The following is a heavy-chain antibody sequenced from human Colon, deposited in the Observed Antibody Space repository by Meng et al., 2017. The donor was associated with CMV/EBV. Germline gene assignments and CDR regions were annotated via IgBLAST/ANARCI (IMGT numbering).Heavy chain of an antibody. CDR2: IHYRGST. J-gene: IGHJ4*02. CDR3: ARRHYGGIHFDY. Sequence: SETLSLTCTVSGGSIGTSDYYWNWIRQPPGTGLEWIGTIHYRGSTSYNPSLKSRLTTSVDTSKNQSSLKLTSVTAADTAVYYCARRHYGGIHFDYWGQGTLVTVSS. V-gene: IGHV4-39*01. D-gene: IGHD4-23*01. CDR1: GGSIGTSDYY.